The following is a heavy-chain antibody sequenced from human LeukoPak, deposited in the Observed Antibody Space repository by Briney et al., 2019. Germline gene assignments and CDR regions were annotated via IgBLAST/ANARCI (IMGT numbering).Heavy chain of an antibody. CDR3: ARVYLDVFYYYYYMDV. CDR2: IIPIFGTA. D-gene: IGHD3-9*01. CDR1: GGTFSSYA. V-gene: IGHV1-69*05. J-gene: IGHJ6*03. Sequence: ASVKVSCKASGGTFSSYAIIWVRQAPGQGLEWMGGIIPIFGTANYAQKFQGRVTITTDESTSTAYMELSSLRSEDTAVYYCARVYLDVFYYYYYMDVWGKGTTVTVSS.